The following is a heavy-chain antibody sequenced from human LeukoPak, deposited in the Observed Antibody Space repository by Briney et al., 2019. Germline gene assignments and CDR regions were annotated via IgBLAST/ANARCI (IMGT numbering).Heavy chain of an antibody. D-gene: IGHD4-11*01. J-gene: IGHJ4*02. Sequence: GGSLRLSCAASGFIFSTYYMSWVRQAPGKGLERVANIKQDGSDKSYVDSVKGRFTISRDNAKNSLYLQMNSLRAEDTAVYYCARKESNYVTHFDYWGQGTLVTVSS. CDR3: ARKESNYVTHFDY. CDR2: IKQDGSDK. V-gene: IGHV3-7*01. CDR1: GFIFSTYY.